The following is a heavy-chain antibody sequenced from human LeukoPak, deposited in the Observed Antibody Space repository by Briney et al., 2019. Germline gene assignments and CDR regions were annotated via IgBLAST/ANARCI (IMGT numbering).Heavy chain of an antibody. J-gene: IGHJ3*02. CDR1: GFTFDDYG. CDR2: INWNGGST. Sequence: GGSLRLSCAASGFTFDDYGMSWVRQAPGKGLEWVSGINWNGGSTGYADSVKGRFTISRDNARNSLYLQMNSLRAEDTALYYCARVYRNVVGAVHDAFDIWGQGTMVTVSS. D-gene: IGHD2-15*01. V-gene: IGHV3-20*04. CDR3: ARVYRNVVGAVHDAFDI.